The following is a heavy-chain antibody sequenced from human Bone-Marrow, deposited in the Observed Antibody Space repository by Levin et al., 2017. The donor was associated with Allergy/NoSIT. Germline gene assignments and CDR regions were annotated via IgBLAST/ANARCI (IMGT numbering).Heavy chain of an antibody. Sequence: PGGSLRLSCAASGFTFSNFWMGWVRQAPGKGLEWVANIKEDGSDKYYVDSVKGRFTISRDNAENSLYLQMNSLRAEDTAVYYCARDTCRWFDFWGQGTLVTVS. CDR3: ARDTCRWFDF. V-gene: IGHV3-7*03. D-gene: IGHD4-23*01. CDR1: GFTFSNFW. CDR2: IKEDGSDK. J-gene: IGHJ4*02.